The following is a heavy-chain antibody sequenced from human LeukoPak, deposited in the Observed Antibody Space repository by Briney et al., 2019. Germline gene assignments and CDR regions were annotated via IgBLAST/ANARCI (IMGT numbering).Heavy chain of an antibody. Sequence: GGSLRLSCAASGFIFSSYWMSWVRQAPGKGLEWVANIKQDESEKYYVDSVKGRFTISRDNAKNSLYLQMNSLRAEDTAVYYCARERGVVAATASISWGQGTLVTVSS. J-gene: IGHJ4*02. D-gene: IGHD2-15*01. CDR2: IKQDESEK. V-gene: IGHV3-7*01. CDR3: ARERGVVAATASIS. CDR1: GFIFSSYW.